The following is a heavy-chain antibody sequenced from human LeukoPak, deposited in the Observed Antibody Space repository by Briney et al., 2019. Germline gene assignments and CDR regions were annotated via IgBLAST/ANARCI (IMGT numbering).Heavy chain of an antibody. CDR1: GGSFSGYY. J-gene: IGHJ6*02. V-gene: IGHV4-34*01. D-gene: IGHD4-23*01. CDR3: ARGDDYGGNGYYYYGMDV. Sequence: SETLSLTCAVYGGSFSGYYWSWIRQPPGKGLEWIGEINHSGSTNYNPSLKGRVTISVDTSKDQFSLKLSSVTAADTAVYYCARGDDYGGNGYYYYGMDVWGQGTTVTVSS. CDR2: INHSGST.